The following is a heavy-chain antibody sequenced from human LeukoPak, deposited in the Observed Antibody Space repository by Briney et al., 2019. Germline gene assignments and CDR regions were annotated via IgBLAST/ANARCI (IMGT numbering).Heavy chain of an antibody. CDR3: ARNYDSSDYYYRFDY. V-gene: IGHV1-2*02. Sequence: ASVKVSCKASGYTFTGYYIHWVRQAPGQGLEWMGWINPNSGGTNYAQKFQGRVTMTRDTSISTAYMDLSRLTSDDTAVFYCARNYDSSDYYYRFDYWGQGTLVTVSS. CDR1: GYTFTGYY. CDR2: INPNSGGT. J-gene: IGHJ4*02. D-gene: IGHD3-22*01.